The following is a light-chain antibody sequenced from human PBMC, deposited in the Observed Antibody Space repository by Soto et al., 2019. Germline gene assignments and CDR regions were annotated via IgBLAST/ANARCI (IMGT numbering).Light chain of an antibody. CDR2: TAS. CDR1: QGINSY. V-gene: IGKV1-9*01. CDR3: QQLYTYPLT. J-gene: IGKJ4*01. Sequence: DIQLTHSASFLSASFGDRVTVTWRASQGINSYLAWYQQKPGKAPKLLIYTASTLQSGVPSRFSGSGSGTEFNLTITSLQTEDFAAYYCQQLYTYPLTFGGGTKVDIK.